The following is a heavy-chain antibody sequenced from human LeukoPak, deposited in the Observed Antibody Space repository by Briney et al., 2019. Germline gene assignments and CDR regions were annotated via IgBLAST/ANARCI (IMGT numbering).Heavy chain of an antibody. CDR1: GFTFSSYW. Sequence: LRLSCAASGFTFSSYWMSWVRQPPGKGLEWIGYIYHSGSTYYNPSLKSRVTISVDRSKNQFSLKLSSVTAADTAVYYCARGHQCSGGSCYSESNWFDPWGQGTLVTVSS. V-gene: IGHV4-30-2*01. J-gene: IGHJ5*02. CDR2: IYHSGST. CDR3: ARGHQCSGGSCYSESNWFDP. D-gene: IGHD2-15*01.